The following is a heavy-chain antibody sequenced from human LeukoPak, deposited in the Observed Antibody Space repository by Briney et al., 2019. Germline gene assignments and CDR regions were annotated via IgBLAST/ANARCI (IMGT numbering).Heavy chain of an antibody. CDR3: ARARNREGLYYYGMDV. Sequence: GGSLRLSCAASGFTFSSYAMHWVRQAPGKGLEWVAVLSYDGSNEYYADSVKGRFTISRDNSKNTLYLQMNNLRAEDTAVYYCARARNREGLYYYGMDVGGQGTRVTGSS. V-gene: IGHV3-30-3*01. D-gene: IGHD1-14*01. J-gene: IGHJ6*02. CDR2: LSYDGSNE. CDR1: GFTFSSYA.